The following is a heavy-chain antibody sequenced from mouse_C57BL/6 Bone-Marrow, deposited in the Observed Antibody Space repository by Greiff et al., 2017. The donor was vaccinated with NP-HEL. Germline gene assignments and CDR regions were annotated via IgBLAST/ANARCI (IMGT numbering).Heavy chain of an antibody. Sequence: EVQLQQSGTVLARPGASVKMSCKTSGYTFTSYWMHWVKQRPGQGLEWIGAIYPGNSDTSYNQKFKGKAKLTAVTSASTAYMELSSLTTEDSAVYYCTRSNYDYDDFDYWGQGTTLTVSS. CDR2: IYPGNSDT. J-gene: IGHJ2*01. D-gene: IGHD2-4*01. CDR1: GYTFTSYW. V-gene: IGHV1-5*01. CDR3: TRSNYDYDDFDY.